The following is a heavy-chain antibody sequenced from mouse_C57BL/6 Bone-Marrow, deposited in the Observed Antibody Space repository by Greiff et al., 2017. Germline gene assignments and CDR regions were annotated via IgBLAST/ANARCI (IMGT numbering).Heavy chain of an antibody. CDR1: GFNIKDDY. CDR2: IDPENGDT. V-gene: IGHV14-4*01. Sequence: EVQLQQSGAELVRPGASVKLSCTASGFNIKDDYMHWVKQRPEQGLEWIGWIDPENGDTEYASKFQGKATITADPSSNTAYLQLSSLTSEDTAVYYCTTARDYYGSSSYFDYWGQGTTLTVSS. J-gene: IGHJ2*01. CDR3: TTARDYYGSSSYFDY. D-gene: IGHD1-1*01.